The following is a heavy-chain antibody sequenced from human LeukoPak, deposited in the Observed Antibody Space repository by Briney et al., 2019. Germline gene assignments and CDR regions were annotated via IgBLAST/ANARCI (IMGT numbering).Heavy chain of an antibody. D-gene: IGHD6-13*01. J-gene: IGHJ5*02. V-gene: IGHV3-23*01. Sequence: GASLRLSCAASGFTFSSYAMSWVRQAPGKGLEWVSAISGSGDSTYYADSVKGRFTISRDNSKNTLYLQMNSLRAEDTAVYYCAKDRYSSSWYNWFDPWGQGTLVTVSS. CDR2: ISGSGDST. CDR3: AKDRYSSSWYNWFDP. CDR1: GFTFSSYA.